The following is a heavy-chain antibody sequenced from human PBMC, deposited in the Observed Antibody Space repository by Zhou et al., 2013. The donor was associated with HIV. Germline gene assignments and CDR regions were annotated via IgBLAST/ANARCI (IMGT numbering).Heavy chain of an antibody. CDR1: GGTFSSYA. V-gene: IGHV1-69*05. CDR3: ATGDGPCSSTSCYDPGGYYYYMDV. CDR2: IIPIFGTA. J-gene: IGHJ6*03. D-gene: IGHD2-2*01. Sequence: QVQLVQSGAEVKKPGSSVKVSCKASGGTFSSYAISWVRQAPGQGLEWMGGIIPIFGTANYAQKFQGRVTITTDESTSTAYMELSSLRSEDTAVYYCATGDGPCSSTSCYDPGGYYYYMDVWGKGTTVTVSS.